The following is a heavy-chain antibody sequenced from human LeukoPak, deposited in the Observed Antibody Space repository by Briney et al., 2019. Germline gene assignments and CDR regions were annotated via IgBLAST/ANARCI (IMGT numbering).Heavy chain of an antibody. CDR3: ARQTPPYDILTGYSYYYYYYGLDV. Sequence: PSEPLSLTCTVSGGSISSYYWSWIRQPPGKGLEWIGYIYYSGSTNYNPSLKSRVTISVDTSKNQFSLKLSSVTAADTAVYYCARQTPPYDILTGYSYYYYYYGLDVWGQGTTVTVSS. J-gene: IGHJ6*02. CDR1: GGSISSYY. D-gene: IGHD3-9*01. V-gene: IGHV4-59*08. CDR2: IYYSGST.